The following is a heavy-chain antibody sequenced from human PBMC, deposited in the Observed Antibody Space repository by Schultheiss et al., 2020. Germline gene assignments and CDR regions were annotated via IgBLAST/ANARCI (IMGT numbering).Heavy chain of an antibody. CDR2: ISYDGSTK. D-gene: IGHD3-10*01. Sequence: GGSLRLSCAASGFTFSSYSMNWVRQAPGKGLDWVAVISYDGSTKYDADSVKGRFTISRDDSKNTLYLQMNSLRAEDTAVYYCARGYYYGSGSSIPDNWGQGTLVTVSS. CDR1: GFTFSSYS. CDR3: ARGYYYGSGSSIPDN. J-gene: IGHJ4*02. V-gene: IGHV3-30*19.